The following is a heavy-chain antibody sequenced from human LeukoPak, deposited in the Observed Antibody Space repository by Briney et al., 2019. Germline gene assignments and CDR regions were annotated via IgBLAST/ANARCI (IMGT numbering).Heavy chain of an antibody. CDR2: ISAYNGNT. Sequence: AASVKVSCKASGYPFDNFGLTWVRQAPGQGLEWMGWISAYNGNTHYAQKFRDRLTMTTDTSTRTAYLELRSLRSDDPAVYYCARDRLGGDLTGESLYWGQGTLVTVSS. D-gene: IGHD4-17*01. CDR3: ARDRLGGDLTGESLY. V-gene: IGHV1-18*01. J-gene: IGHJ4*02. CDR1: GYPFDNFG.